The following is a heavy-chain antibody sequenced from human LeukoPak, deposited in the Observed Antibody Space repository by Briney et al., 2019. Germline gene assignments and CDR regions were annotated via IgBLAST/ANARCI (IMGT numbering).Heavy chain of an antibody. Sequence: SETLSLTCTVSGGSISSSSYYWGWIRLPPGKGLEWIGSIYYSGSTYYNPSLKSRVTISVDTSKNQFSLKLSSVTAADTAVYYCAREDSGSYYFDYWGQGTLVTVSS. V-gene: IGHV4-39*07. CDR3: AREDSGSYYFDY. D-gene: IGHD1-26*01. CDR1: GGSISSSSYY. CDR2: IYYSGST. J-gene: IGHJ4*02.